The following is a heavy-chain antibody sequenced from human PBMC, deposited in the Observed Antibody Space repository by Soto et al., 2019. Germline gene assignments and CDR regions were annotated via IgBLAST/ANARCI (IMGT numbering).Heavy chain of an antibody. V-gene: IGHV4-4*07. CDR3: ARDGMTTGDT. D-gene: IGHD2-21*02. Sequence: TLSLTCIVSGVSVRSYTWSWVRQPANKGLEWIGRVFSSVSATYNPSLKSRVSISMDTPENRISLKLDSVTAADAGVYFCARDGMTTGDTWGPGTLVTVSS. CDR1: GVSVRSYT. J-gene: IGHJ4*02. CDR2: VFSSVSA.